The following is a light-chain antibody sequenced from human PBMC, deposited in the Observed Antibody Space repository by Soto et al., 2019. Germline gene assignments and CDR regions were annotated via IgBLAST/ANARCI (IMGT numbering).Light chain of an antibody. V-gene: IGLV2-14*03. Sequence: QSALTQPASVSGSPGQAITISCSGTSSDVGAFNYVSWYQQHPGKAPKLMIYDVSNRPSGVSNRFSGSKSGNTASLTISGLRAEDEADYYCNSYTSNNTYVFGTGTKDTVL. CDR2: DVS. J-gene: IGLJ1*01. CDR1: SSDVGAFNY. CDR3: NSYTSNNTYV.